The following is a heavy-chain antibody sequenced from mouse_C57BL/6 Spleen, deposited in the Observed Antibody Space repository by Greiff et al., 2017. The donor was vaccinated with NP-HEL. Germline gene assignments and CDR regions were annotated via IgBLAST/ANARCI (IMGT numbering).Heavy chain of an antibody. CDR2: IDPEDGDT. CDR3: TALLRFLYYYAMDY. V-gene: IGHV14-1*01. Sequence: VQLQQSGAELVRPGASVKLSCTASGFNIKDYYMHWVKQRPEQGLEWIGRIDPEDGDTEYAPKFQGKATMTADTSSNTAYLQLSSLTSEDTAVYDSTALLRFLYYYAMDYWGQGTSVTVSS. J-gene: IGHJ4*01. D-gene: IGHD1-1*01. CDR1: GFNIKDYY.